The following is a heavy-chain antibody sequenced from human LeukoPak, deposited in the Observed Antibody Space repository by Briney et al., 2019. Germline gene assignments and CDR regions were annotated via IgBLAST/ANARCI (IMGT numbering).Heavy chain of an antibody. J-gene: IGHJ4*02. V-gene: IGHV4-59*01. CDR2: IYYSGST. Sequence: PSETLSLTCTVSGGSISSYYWSWIRQPPGKGLEWIGYIYYSGSTNYNPSLKSRVTISVDTSKNQFSLKLSSVTAADTAVYYCARKQFRGYSYAFDYWGQGTLVTVSS. CDR1: GGSISSYY. CDR3: ARKQFRGYSYAFDY. D-gene: IGHD5-18*01.